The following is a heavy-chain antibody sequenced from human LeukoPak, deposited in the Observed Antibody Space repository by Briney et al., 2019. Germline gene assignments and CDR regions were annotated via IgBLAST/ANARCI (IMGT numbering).Heavy chain of an antibody. CDR2: ISSSNSYT. V-gene: IGHV3-11*05. D-gene: IGHD5-12*01. J-gene: IGHJ4*01. CDR3: ARGGEAVFDY. Sequence: TGGSLRLSCVASAFTFRDYYMSWIRQALGKGLEWVSYISSSNSYTKYADSVKGRFTISRDNAKNSLYLQMNSLRAEDTAVYYCARGGEAVFDYWGHGTLVTVSS. CDR1: AFTFRDYY.